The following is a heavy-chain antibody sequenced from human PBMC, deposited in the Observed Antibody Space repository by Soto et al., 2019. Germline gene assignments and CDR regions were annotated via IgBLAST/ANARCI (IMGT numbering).Heavy chain of an antibody. J-gene: IGHJ1*01. Sequence: EVQLVESGGGLVPPGGSVRLSCAGSGFICKMYWMQWVRQSPGKGLVWISRINHDGTYSDYADSVRGRFTISRDNVNDTLNLQTNNLGPEDSGLYYCTRRPRPISTGTGAYWGQGTQVTVAS. CDR3: TRRPRPISTGTGAY. CDR2: INHDGTYS. D-gene: IGHD3-10*01. CDR1: GFICKMYW. V-gene: IGHV3-74*01.